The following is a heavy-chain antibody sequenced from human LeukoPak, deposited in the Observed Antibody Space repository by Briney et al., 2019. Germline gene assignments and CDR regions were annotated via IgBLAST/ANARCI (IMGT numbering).Heavy chain of an antibody. CDR3: ARDLLYSSSWYHFDY. CDR2: IYYSGST. Sequence: SETLSLTCTVSGGSINSGDYYWSWIRQPPGKGLEWIGYIYYSGSTYHNPSLKSRVTISVDTSKNQFSLKLSSVTAADTAVYYCARDLLYSSSWYHFDYWGQGTLVTVSS. V-gene: IGHV4-30-4*01. D-gene: IGHD6-13*01. J-gene: IGHJ4*02. CDR1: GGSINSGDYY.